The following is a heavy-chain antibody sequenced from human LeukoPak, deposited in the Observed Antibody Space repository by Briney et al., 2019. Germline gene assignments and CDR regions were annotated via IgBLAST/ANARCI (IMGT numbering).Heavy chain of an antibody. CDR2: ISSSSSYI. CDR3: ARXERITMIVVVTSPFPHAFDI. CDR1: GFTFSSYS. D-gene: IGHD3-22*01. J-gene: IGHJ3*02. V-gene: IGHV3-21*01. Sequence: GGSLRLSCAASGFTFSSYSMNWVRQDPGKGQEWVSSISSSSSYIYYADSVKGRFTISRDNAKNSLYRQMNSLRAEDTAVYYCARXERITMIVVVTSPFPHAFDIWGQGTMVTVSS.